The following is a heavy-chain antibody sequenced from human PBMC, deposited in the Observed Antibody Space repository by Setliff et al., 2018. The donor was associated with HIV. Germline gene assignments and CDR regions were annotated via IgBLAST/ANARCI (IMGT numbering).Heavy chain of an antibody. Sequence: SETLSLTCTVSGGSISSYYWAWVRQAPGKGLEWIGSIYHSGPTYYNPSLKGRITMSVDTSRNQFSLRLTYVTATDTAVYFCARLEQLINWFDPGAREPWSPSPQ. D-gene: IGHD1-1*01. J-gene: IGHJ5*02. CDR1: GGSISSYY. V-gene: IGHV4-59*04. CDR3: ARLEQLINWFDP. CDR2: IYHSGPT.